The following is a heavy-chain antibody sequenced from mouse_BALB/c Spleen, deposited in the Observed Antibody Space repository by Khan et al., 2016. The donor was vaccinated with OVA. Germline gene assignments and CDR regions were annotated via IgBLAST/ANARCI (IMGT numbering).Heavy chain of an antibody. J-gene: IGHJ4*01. D-gene: IGHD2-1*01. CDR3: ARDYYGNYGAMDY. Sequence: QIQLVQSGPELKKPGETVKISCKASGYTFTDYSMHWVKQAPGKGLKWMGWINTETGEPTYADDFKGRFAFSLETSASTAYLQINNLKNEDTATYFCARDYYGNYGAMDYRGQGTSVTVSS. V-gene: IGHV9-2-1*01. CDR2: INTETGEP. CDR1: GYTFTDYS.